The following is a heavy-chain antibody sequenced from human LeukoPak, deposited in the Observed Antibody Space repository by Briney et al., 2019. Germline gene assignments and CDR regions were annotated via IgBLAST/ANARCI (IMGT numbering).Heavy chain of an antibody. J-gene: IGHJ4*02. Sequence: SETLSLTCTVSGGSISGSSYYWGWIRQTPGKGLEWFASIYFDGTTYYNPTLKSRVTISVDTSKNQFYLRVTSVTAADTAVYYCARQGGGIQGDVFDYWGQGALVTVSS. CDR3: ARQGGGIQGDVFDY. V-gene: IGHV4-39*01. D-gene: IGHD3-10*01. CDR2: IYFDGTT. CDR1: GGSISGSSYY.